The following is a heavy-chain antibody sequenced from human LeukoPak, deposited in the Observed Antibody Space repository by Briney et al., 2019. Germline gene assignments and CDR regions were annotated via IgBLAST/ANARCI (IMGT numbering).Heavy chain of an antibody. D-gene: IGHD6-13*01. J-gene: IGHJ4*02. V-gene: IGHV3-30-3*01. Sequence: PGGSLRLSCVASGFTFTTYWMNWVRQAPGKGLEWVAVISYDGSNKYYADSVKGRFTFSRDNSKNTLYLQMNSLRAEDTAVYYCARDPKNYIVAAGHFDYWGQGTLVTVSS. CDR1: GFTFTTYW. CDR2: ISYDGSNK. CDR3: ARDPKNYIVAAGHFDY.